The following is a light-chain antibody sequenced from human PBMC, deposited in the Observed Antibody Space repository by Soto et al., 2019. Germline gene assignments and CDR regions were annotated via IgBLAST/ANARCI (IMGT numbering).Light chain of an antibody. CDR2: DAS. CDR1: QGISSA. J-gene: IGKJ3*01. V-gene: IGKV1-13*02. Sequence: AVQLTQSPSSLSASVGDRVTITCRASQGISSAFAWYQQKPGKAPKLLIYDASSLESGVPSRFSGSGSGTDFTLTTSSLQPEDFATYYCQQFNSYPITFGPGTKVDIK. CDR3: QQFNSYPIT.